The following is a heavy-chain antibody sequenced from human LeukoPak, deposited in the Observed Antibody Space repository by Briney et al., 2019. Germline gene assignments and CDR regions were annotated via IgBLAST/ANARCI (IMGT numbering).Heavy chain of an antibody. D-gene: IGHD6-13*01. V-gene: IGHV3-48*01. CDR2: ISRSSTI. CDR1: GFTFSSYS. CDR3: ARDHTPGGSSWYG. J-gene: IGHJ4*02. Sequence: PGGSLRLSCAASGFTFSSYSMNWVRQAPGKGLEWVSYISRSSTIYYADSVKGRFTISRDNARNSLYLQMNSLRAEDTAVYYCARDHTPGGSSWYGWGQGTLVTVSS.